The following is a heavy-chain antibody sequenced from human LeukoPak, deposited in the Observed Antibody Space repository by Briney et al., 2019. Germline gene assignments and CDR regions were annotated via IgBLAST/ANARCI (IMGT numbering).Heavy chain of an antibody. D-gene: IGHD3-22*01. Sequence: SETLSLTCTVSGGSISSSSYYWGWIRQPPGKGLEWIGSIYYSGSTYYNPSLKSRVTISVDTSKNQFSLKLSSVTAADTAVYYCARHVRGVVVVIPSGYYFDYWGQGTLVTVSS. CDR1: GGSISSSSYY. V-gene: IGHV4-39*01. J-gene: IGHJ4*02. CDR3: ARHVRGVVVVIPSGYYFDY. CDR2: IYYSGST.